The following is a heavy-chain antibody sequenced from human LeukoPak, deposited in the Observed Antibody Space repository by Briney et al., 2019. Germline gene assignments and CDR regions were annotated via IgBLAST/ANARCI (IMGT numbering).Heavy chain of an antibody. V-gene: IGHV3-30*02. J-gene: IGHJ4*02. CDR3: SSASQDY. Sequence: GSLRLSCAASGFTFSNYGMHWVRQAPGKGLEWVTFIRYDGSNKYYADSVKGRFTISRDNSKNTLYLQMNSLRSEDTAAYYCSSASQDYWGQGTLVTVSS. CDR2: IRYDGSNK. CDR1: GFTFSNYG.